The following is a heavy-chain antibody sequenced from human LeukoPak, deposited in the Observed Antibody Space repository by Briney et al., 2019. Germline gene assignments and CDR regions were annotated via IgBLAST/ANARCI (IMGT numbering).Heavy chain of an antibody. V-gene: IGHV4-34*01. D-gene: IGHD6-19*01. CDR1: GGSFSGHY. J-gene: IGHJ6*03. CDR3: ARGRRQWLEPPSDYYFYMDV. CDR2: NNDSGSS. Sequence: SETLSLTCGVYGGSFSGHYWSWIPQPPGKGLEWIGENNDSGSSNYNPSLKSRVTISVDTSKNQFSLKLSSVTAADTAAYYCARGRRQWLEPPSDYYFYMDVWGKGTTVTVSS.